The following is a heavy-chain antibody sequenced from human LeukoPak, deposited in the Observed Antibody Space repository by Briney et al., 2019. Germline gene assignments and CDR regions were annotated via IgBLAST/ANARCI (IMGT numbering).Heavy chain of an antibody. Sequence: PSETLSLTCTVSGGSISSYYWSWIRQPPGKGLEWIGYIYYSGSTNYNPSLKSRVTISVDTSRNRFSLKLSSVTAADTAVYYCARLSGYSFGWGQGTLVTVSS. CDR2: IYYSGST. J-gene: IGHJ4*02. CDR3: ARLSGYSFG. V-gene: IGHV4-59*08. D-gene: IGHD5-18*01. CDR1: GGSISSYY.